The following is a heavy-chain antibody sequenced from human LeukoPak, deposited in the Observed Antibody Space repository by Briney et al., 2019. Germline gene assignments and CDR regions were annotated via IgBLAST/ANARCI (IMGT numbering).Heavy chain of an antibody. V-gene: IGHV3-30*04. CDR3: ARGAYGEYVRGLDY. D-gene: IGHD4-17*01. CDR2: ISYEGSNK. J-gene: IGHJ4*02. Sequence: PGGSLRLSCAASGFTFTSYAIHWVRQAPGKGLEWVAFISYEGSNKYYADSVKGRFTISRDNSKNTLYMQMNSLRPEDTAMYYCARGAYGEYVRGLDYWGQGTLVTVSS. CDR1: GFTFTSYA.